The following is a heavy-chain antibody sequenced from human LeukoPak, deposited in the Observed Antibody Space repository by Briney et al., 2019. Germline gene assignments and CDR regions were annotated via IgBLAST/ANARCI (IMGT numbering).Heavy chain of an antibody. CDR1: GFTFSSYA. CDR3: AKVRGYDILTGPPRFDP. V-gene: IGHV3-23*01. Sequence: GGSLRLSCAASGFTFSSYAMSWVRQAPGKGLEWVSAISGSGGNTYYADSVKGRFTISRDNSKNTLYLQMNSLRAEDTAVYYCAKVRGYDILTGPPRFDPWGQGTLVTVSS. D-gene: IGHD3-9*01. CDR2: ISGSGGNT. J-gene: IGHJ5*02.